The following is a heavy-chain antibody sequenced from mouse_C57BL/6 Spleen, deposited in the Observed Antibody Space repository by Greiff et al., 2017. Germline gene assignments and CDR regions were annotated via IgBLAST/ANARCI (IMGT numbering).Heavy chain of an antibody. CDR1: GYTFTSYW. CDR3: TREGDDEAY. CDR2: IYPGNSDT. J-gene: IGHJ3*01. Sequence: EVQLQQSGTVLARPGASVKLSCKTSGYTFTSYWMHWVKQRPGQGLEWIGAIYPGNSDTSYNQKFKGKAKLTAVTSASTAYMELSSLTNEDSAVYYVTREGDDEAYWGQGALVTVSA. D-gene: IGHD2-12*01. V-gene: IGHV1-5*01.